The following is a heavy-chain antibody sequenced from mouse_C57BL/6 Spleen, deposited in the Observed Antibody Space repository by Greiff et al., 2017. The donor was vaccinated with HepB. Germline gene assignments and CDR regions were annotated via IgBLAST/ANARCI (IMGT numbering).Heavy chain of an antibody. CDR3: AREDYYGSSYGYFDV. J-gene: IGHJ1*03. D-gene: IGHD1-1*01. CDR1: GFNIKDYY. Sequence: EVKLQQSGAELVKPGASVKLSCTASGFNIKDYYMHWVKQRTEQGLEWIGRIDPEDGETKYAPKFQGKATITAETSSNTAYLQLSSLTAEDTAVYYCAREDYYGSSYGYFDVWGTGTTVTVSS. CDR2: IDPEDGET. V-gene: IGHV14-2*01.